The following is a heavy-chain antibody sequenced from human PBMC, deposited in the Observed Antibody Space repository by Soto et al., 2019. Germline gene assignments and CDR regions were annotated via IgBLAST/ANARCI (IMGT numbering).Heavy chain of an antibody. CDR2: IYTSGST. CDR3: ARDSIVVVAASRLGYYGMDV. V-gene: IGHV4-4*07. Sequence: PAETLSLTCTVSGGSISSYYWSWVRQPAGKGLEWIGRIYTSGSTNYNPSLKSRVTMSVDTSKNQFSLKLSSVTAADTAVYYCARDSIVVVAASRLGYYGMDVWGQGTTVTVSS. CDR1: GGSISSYY. D-gene: IGHD2-15*01. J-gene: IGHJ6*02.